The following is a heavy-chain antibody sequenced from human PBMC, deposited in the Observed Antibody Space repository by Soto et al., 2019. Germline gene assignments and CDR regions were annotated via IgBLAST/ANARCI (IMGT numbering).Heavy chain of an antibody. V-gene: IGHV4-34*01. CDR1: GGSFSGYY. CDR3: ARGLSYNWNYVVYYYYGMDV. Sequence: ETLSLTCAFYGGSFSGYYWSWIRQPPGKGLEWIGEINHSGSTNYNPSLKSRVTISVDTSKKQFSLKLSSVTAADTAVYYCARGLSYNWNYVVYYYYGMDVWGQGTTVTVSS. J-gene: IGHJ6*02. CDR2: INHSGST. D-gene: IGHD1-7*01.